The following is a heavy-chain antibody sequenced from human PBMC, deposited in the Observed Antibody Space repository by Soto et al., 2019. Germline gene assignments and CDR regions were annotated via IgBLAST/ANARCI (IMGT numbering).Heavy chain of an antibody. Sequence: EVQLVESGGGLVQPGRSLRLSCAASGFTFDDYAMHWVRQAPGKGLEWVSGISWNSGSIGYADSVKGRFTISRDNAKNSLYLQMNSLRAEDTALYYCAKGRLAVVRGEPSPFDYWGQGTLVTVSS. CDR1: GFTFDDYA. CDR3: AKGRLAVVRGEPSPFDY. CDR2: ISWNSGSI. J-gene: IGHJ4*02. V-gene: IGHV3-9*01. D-gene: IGHD3-10*01.